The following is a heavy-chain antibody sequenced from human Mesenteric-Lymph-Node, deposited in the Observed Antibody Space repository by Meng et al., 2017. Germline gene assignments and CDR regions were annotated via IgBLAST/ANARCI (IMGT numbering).Heavy chain of an antibody. V-gene: IGHV1-8*01. CDR3: ASAGGCSGGSCYSSFDY. CDR1: AYTFTSYD. D-gene: IGHD2-15*01. Sequence: QVKPVSTGAKVKYTGASVKVSCKASAYTFTSYDINWVRQATGQGLEWMGWMNPNSGNTGYAQKFQGRVTMTRNTSISTAYMELSSLRSEDTAVYYCASAGGCSGGSCYSSFDYWGQGTLVTVSS. CDR2: MNPNSGNT. J-gene: IGHJ4*02.